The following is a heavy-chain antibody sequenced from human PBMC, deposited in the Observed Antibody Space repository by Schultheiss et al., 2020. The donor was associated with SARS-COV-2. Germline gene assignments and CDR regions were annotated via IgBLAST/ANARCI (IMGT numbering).Heavy chain of an antibody. J-gene: IGHJ5*02. CDR3: ARVKEDYDFWSGPGGWFDP. Sequence: SQTLSLTCAISWDSVSSNSAAWNWIRQSPSRGLEWLGRTYYRSKWYNDYAVSVKSRITINPDTSKNQFSLKLSSVTAADTAVYYCARVKEDYDFWSGPGGWFDPWGQGTLVTVSS. CDR2: TYYRSKWYN. V-gene: IGHV6-1*01. D-gene: IGHD3-3*01. CDR1: WDSVSSNSAA.